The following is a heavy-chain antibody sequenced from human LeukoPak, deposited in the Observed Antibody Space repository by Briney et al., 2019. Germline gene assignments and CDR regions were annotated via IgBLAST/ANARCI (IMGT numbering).Heavy chain of an antibody. Sequence: SQTLSLTCTVSGGSISSGSYYWSWIRQPAGKGLEWIGRIYTSGSTNYNPSLKSRVTISVDTSKNQFSLKLSSVTAADTAVYYCARVPGYCSSTSCYTPFDYWGQGTLVTVSS. CDR1: GGSISSGSYY. CDR3: ARVPGYCSSTSCYTPFDY. CDR2: IYTSGST. V-gene: IGHV4-61*02. J-gene: IGHJ4*02. D-gene: IGHD2-2*02.